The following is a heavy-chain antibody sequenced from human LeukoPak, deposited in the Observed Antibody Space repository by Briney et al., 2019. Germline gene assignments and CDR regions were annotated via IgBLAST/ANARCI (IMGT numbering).Heavy chain of an antibody. Sequence: SETLSLTCNVSGGSISSCSYYWGWIRQPPGKGLEWIGSIYYSGSTYYNPSLKSRVTISVDTSKNQFSLKLSSVTAADTAVYYCARVSMTTVNIDYWGQGTLVTVSS. V-gene: IGHV4-39*01. D-gene: IGHD4-17*01. CDR2: IYYSGST. CDR1: GGSISSCSYY. CDR3: ARVSMTTVNIDY. J-gene: IGHJ4*02.